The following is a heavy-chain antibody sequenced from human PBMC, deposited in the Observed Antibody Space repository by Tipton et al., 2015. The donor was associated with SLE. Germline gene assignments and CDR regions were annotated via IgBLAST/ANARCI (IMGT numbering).Heavy chain of an antibody. CDR3: ATSRHQQLVPPDV. CDR2: IYYSGST. CDR1: GGTISSSSYY. V-gene: IGHV4-39*07. J-gene: IGHJ6*02. D-gene: IGHD6-13*01. Sequence: PGLVKPSETLSLTCTVSGGTISSSSYYWGWIRQPPGKRLEWIGSIYYSGSTYYNPSLKSRVTISVDTSKNQFSLKLSSVTAADTAVYYCATSRHQQLVPPDVWGQGTTVTVSS.